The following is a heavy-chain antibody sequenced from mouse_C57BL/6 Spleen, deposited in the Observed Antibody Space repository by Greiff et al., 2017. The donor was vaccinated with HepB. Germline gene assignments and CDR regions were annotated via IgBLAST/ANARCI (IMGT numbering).Heavy chain of an antibody. CDR2: IDPSDSET. V-gene: IGHV1-52*01. CDR3: ARRWVYDGYYAAMDY. J-gene: IGHJ4*01. Sequence: VQLQQPGAELVRPGSSVKLSCKASGYTFTSYWMHWVKQRPIQGLEWIGNIDPSDSETHYNQKFKDKATLTVDKSSSTAYMQLSSLTSEDSAVYYCARRWVYDGYYAAMDYWGQGTTVTVAS. D-gene: IGHD2-3*01. CDR1: GYTFTSYW.